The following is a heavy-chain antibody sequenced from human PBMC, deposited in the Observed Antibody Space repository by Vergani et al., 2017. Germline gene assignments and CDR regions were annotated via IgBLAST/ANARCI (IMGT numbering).Heavy chain of an antibody. CDR3: ARDPRGYGGDPEDYYYGMDV. V-gene: IGHV1-69*08. D-gene: IGHD2-21*02. Sequence: QVQLVQSGAEVKKPGSSVKVSCKASGATFRSNTISWVRQVPGQGLEWMGRIIPVLGKTKYAQDFKGRLTITADTSTSTAYIELNSLRSQDTAVYYCARDPRGYGGDPEDYYYGMDVWGQGTTVTVSS. CDR1: GATFRSNT. J-gene: IGHJ6*02. CDR2: IIPVLGKT.